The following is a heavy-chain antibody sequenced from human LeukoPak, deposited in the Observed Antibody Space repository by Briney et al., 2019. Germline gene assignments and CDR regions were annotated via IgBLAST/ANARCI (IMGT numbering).Heavy chain of an antibody. Sequence: GGSLRLSCAASGYTLGAFAMHWVRHAPGKGLEWVSLIDKDGRKTYYADSVKGRFTISRDNSKNSLYLQMTSLRTEDTALYYCATWAFYHSLDVWGQGATVTVSS. J-gene: IGHJ6*02. CDR2: IDKDGRKT. CDR3: ATWAFYHSLDV. V-gene: IGHV3-43*02. CDR1: GYTLGAFA. D-gene: IGHD1-26*01.